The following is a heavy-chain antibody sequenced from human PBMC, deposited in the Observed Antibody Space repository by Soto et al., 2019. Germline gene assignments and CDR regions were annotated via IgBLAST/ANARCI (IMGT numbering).Heavy chain of an antibody. CDR1: GYTFTSYY. CDR2: INPSGGST. J-gene: IGHJ4*02. D-gene: IGHD3-22*01. Sequence: ASVKVSCKAFGYTFTSYYMHWVRQAPGQGLEWMGIINPSGGSTSYAQRFQGRVTMTRDTSTSTVYMELSSLRSEDTAVYYCAREGTYYYDSSGLRIFDYWGQGTLVTVSS. CDR3: AREGTYYYDSSGLRIFDY. V-gene: IGHV1-46*01.